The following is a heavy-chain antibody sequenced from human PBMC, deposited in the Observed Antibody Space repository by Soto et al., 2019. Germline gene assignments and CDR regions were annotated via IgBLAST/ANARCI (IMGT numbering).Heavy chain of an antibody. Sequence: SETLSLTCAVYGGSFRSDYWSWIRQPPGKGLEWIGDINHSGSTNYNPSLKSRVTISVDTSKNHFSLKLSSVTAADTAVYYCARRYGYAFDIWGQGTMVTVSS. J-gene: IGHJ3*02. CDR2: INHSGST. D-gene: IGHD4-17*01. CDR1: GGSFRSDY. V-gene: IGHV4-34*01. CDR3: ARRYGYAFDI.